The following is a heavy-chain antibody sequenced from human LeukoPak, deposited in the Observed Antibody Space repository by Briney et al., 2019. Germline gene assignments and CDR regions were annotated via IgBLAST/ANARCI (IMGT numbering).Heavy chain of an antibody. J-gene: IGHJ4*02. CDR1: GFTFSDYY. Sequence: GGSLRLSCAASGFTFSDYYMSWIRQAPGKGLEWVSYISSSGSTIYYADSVKGRFTISRDNAKNSLYLQMNSLRAEGTAVYYCARDAGYGYDRFDYWGQGTQVTVSS. CDR3: ARDAGYGYDRFDY. CDR2: ISSSGSTI. V-gene: IGHV3-11*04. D-gene: IGHD5-18*01.